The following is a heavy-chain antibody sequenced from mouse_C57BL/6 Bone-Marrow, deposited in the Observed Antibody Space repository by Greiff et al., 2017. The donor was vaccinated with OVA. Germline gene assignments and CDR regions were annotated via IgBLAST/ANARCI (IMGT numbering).Heavy chain of an antibody. Sequence: VQLQQSGAELVRPGASVKLSCTASGFNIKDDYMHWVKQRPEQGLEWIGWIDPANGDTEYASKFQGKATITADTSSTTAYLQLSSLTSEDTAVYYCTSYGNFDYWGQGTTLTVSS. CDR2: IDPANGDT. J-gene: IGHJ2*01. V-gene: IGHV14-4*01. CDR1: GFNIKDDY. D-gene: IGHD2-1*01. CDR3: TSYGNFDY.